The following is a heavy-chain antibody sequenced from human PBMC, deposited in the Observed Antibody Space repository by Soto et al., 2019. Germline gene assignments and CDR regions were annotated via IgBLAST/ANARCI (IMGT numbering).Heavy chain of an antibody. V-gene: IGHV3-30-3*01. CDR1: GFTFSSYA. Sequence: GGSLRLSCAASGFTFSSYAMHWVRQAPGKGLEWVAVISHDGSNKYYADSVKGRFTISRDNSMDTLDLQMNSLRAEDTAVYYCARTLGIATAGSHYWGQGSLVTVSS. CDR2: ISHDGSNK. D-gene: IGHD6-13*01. J-gene: IGHJ4*02. CDR3: ARTLGIATAGSHY.